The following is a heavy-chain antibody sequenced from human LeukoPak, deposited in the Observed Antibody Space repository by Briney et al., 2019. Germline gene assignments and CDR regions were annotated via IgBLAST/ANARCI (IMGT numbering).Heavy chain of an antibody. CDR1: GLTFSSYS. J-gene: IGHJ2*01. CDR3: ARTRRPNPKICGDYGWYFDL. CDR2: ISSSSSYI. D-gene: IGHD4-17*01. V-gene: IGHV3-21*01. Sequence: GGSLRLSCAASGLTFSSYSMNWVRQAPGKGLEWVSSISSSSSYIYYADSVKGRFTISRDNAKNSLYLQMNSLRAEDTAVYYCARTRRPNPKICGDYGWYFDLWGRGTLVTVSS.